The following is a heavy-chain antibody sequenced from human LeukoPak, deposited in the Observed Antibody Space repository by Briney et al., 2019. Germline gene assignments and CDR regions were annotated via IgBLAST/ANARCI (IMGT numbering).Heavy chain of an antibody. Sequence: GGSLRLSCAASGFMFTHNGMHWLRQAPGKGLEWVAVIWSDGTNKFYSDSVKGRFAISRDNSNDMVYLQMNGLRVDDTAVYYCAKDIQRGVDHTNSLDSWGQGTLVIVSS. CDR3: AKDIQRGVDHTNSLDS. CDR1: GFMFTHNG. J-gene: IGHJ4*02. V-gene: IGHV3-33*06. CDR2: IWSDGTNK. D-gene: IGHD4-11*01.